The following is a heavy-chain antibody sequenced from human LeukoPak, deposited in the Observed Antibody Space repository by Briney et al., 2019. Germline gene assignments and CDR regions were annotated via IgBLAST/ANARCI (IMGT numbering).Heavy chain of an antibody. D-gene: IGHD2-2*02. CDR1: GFTFDDYA. Sequence: GGSLRLSCAASGFTFDDYAMHWVRHAPGKGLEWVSGISWNSGSIGYADSVKGRFTISRDNAKNSLYLQMNSLRAEDTALYYCAKDMGDDYTPRHAFDIWGQGTMVTVSS. CDR3: AKDMGDDYTPRHAFDI. J-gene: IGHJ3*02. V-gene: IGHV3-9*01. CDR2: ISWNSGSI.